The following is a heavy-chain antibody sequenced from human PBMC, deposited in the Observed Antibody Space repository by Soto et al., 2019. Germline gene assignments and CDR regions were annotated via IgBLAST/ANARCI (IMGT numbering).Heavy chain of an antibody. J-gene: IGHJ4*02. D-gene: IGHD6-6*01. V-gene: IGHV3-13*01. CDR3: ARGLSIAAEMDY. CDR1: GFTFSSYD. Sequence: GGSLRLSCAASGFTFSSYDMHWVRQATGKGLEWVSAIGTAGDTYYPGSVKGRFTISRENAKNSLYLQMNSLRAGDTAVYYCARGLSIAAEMDYWGQGTLVTVSS. CDR2: IGTAGDT.